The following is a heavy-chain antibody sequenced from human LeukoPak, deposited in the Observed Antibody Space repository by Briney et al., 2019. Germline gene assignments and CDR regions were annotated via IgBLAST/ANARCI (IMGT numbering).Heavy chain of an antibody. CDR3: TIRTALVAD. V-gene: IGHV3-33*01. CDR1: GFTFSSYG. CDR2: IWYDGSNK. Sequence: GRSLRLSCAASGFTFSSYGMHWVRQAPGKGLEWVAVIWYDGSNKYYADSVKGRFTISRDNSKNTLYLQMNSLRAGDTAVYYCTIRTALVADWGQGTLVTVSS. D-gene: IGHD2-8*02. J-gene: IGHJ4*02.